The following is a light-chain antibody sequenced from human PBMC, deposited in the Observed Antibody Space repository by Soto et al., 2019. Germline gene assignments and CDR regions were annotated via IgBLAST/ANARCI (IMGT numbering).Light chain of an antibody. CDR2: AAS. J-gene: IGKJ2*01. CDR3: QQFYSTPYT. Sequence: DIQMTQSPSSLSASVGDRVTITCRSSQSFINYVNWFQQKPGKAPKLLIYAASNLQSGVPSRFSGSGSGTDFTLIISSLQPEDVAIYYCQQFYSTPYTFGQGTKLEIK. CDR1: QSFINY. V-gene: IGKV1-39*01.